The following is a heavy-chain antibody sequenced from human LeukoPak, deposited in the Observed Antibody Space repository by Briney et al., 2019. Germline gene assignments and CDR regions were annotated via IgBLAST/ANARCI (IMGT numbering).Heavy chain of an antibody. CDR3: AKAMVRGVYAFDI. V-gene: IGHV3-9*01. Sequence: GGSLRLSCAASGFTFDDYAMHWVRQAPGKGLEWVSGINWNSGSIGYADSVKGRFTISRDNSKNTLYLQMNSLRAEDTAVYYCAKAMVRGVYAFDIWGQGTMVTVSS. J-gene: IGHJ3*02. D-gene: IGHD3-10*01. CDR2: INWNSGSI. CDR1: GFTFDDYA.